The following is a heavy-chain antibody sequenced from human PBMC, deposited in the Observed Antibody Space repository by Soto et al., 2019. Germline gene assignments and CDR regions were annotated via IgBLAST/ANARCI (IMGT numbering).Heavy chain of an antibody. J-gene: IGHJ5*02. CDR2: IWYDGTTK. CDR1: GFSLSGYG. Sequence: QVQLVESGGGVVQPGRSLRLSCGVSGFSLSGYGMHWVRQAPGKGLEWVAVIWYDGTTKNYADSVKGRFTISRDSSKNTVYLQMDSLKVEDTAVYYCARDVDKTSHLNWFDPWGQGVMVTVSS. V-gene: IGHV3-33*01. CDR3: ARDVDKTSHLNWFDP. D-gene: IGHD5-12*01.